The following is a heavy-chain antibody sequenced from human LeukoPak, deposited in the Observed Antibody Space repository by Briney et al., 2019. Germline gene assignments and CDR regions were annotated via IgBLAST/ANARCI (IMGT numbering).Heavy chain of an antibody. CDR3: ARIYNDTSGNQNQAFDV. Sequence: SETLSLTCAVSGGSISSGGYSWSWIRQPPGKGLEWIGYIYYSGSTYYNPSLKSRVTISVDTSKNQFSLKLSSVTPADTALYYCARIYNDTSGNQNQAFDVWGQGTMVTVSS. V-gene: IGHV4-30-4*07. D-gene: IGHD3-22*01. J-gene: IGHJ3*01. CDR2: IYYSGST. CDR1: GGSISSGGYS.